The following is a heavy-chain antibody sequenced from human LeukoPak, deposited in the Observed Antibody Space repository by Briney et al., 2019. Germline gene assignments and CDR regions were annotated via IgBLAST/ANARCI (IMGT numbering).Heavy chain of an antibody. CDR2: IGGSNGIT. J-gene: IGHJ4*02. CDR3: VRGHTTATYYFDY. D-gene: IGHD1-1*01. Sequence: GGSLRLSCAASRFTFNSYAMSWVRQAPGKGLEWVSVIGGSNGITFYVGSVKGRFTISRDNSKDTLYLQMNSLRAEDTAVYYCVRGHTTATYYFDYWGQGTLVTVSS. CDR1: RFTFNSYA. V-gene: IGHV3-23*01.